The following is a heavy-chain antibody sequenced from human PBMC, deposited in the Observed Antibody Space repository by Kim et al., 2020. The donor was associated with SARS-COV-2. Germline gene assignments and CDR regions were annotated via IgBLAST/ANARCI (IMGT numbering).Heavy chain of an antibody. CDR2: ISSSSTI. Sequence: GGSLRLSCAASGFTFSSYSMNWVRQAPGKGLEWVSYISSSSTIYYADSVKGRFTISRDNAKNSLYLQMNSLRDEDTAVYYCARLSSGDPFDYWGQGTLVTVSS. J-gene: IGHJ4*02. CDR3: ARLSSGDPFDY. V-gene: IGHV3-48*02. CDR1: GFTFSSYS. D-gene: IGHD2-21*02.